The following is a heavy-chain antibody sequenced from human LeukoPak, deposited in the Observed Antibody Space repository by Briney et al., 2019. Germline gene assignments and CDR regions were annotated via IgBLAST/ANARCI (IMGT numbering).Heavy chain of an antibody. J-gene: IGHJ4*02. V-gene: IGHV3-43*01. D-gene: IGHD6-19*01. CDR3: AKGGQAGCVDH. CDR1: GFSSEDYM. CDR2: ISWDGGHT. Sequence: GGSLRLSCAASGFSSEDYMMHWVRQLQGRGLEWISLISWDGGHTYYADSVKGRFTISRDNNKNSLYLQMDSLRVEDSASYYCAKGGQAGCVDHWGQGTRVTVSS.